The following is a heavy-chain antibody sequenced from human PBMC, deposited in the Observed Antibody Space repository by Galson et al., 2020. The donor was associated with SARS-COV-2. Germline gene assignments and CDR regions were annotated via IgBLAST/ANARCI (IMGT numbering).Heavy chain of an antibody. CDR3: AREAMARYYYGMYV. V-gene: IGHV3-30-3*01. Sequence: TGGSLRLSCAASGFTFSSYAMHWVRQAPGKGLEWVAVISYDGSNKYYADSVKGRFTISRDNSKNTLYLQMNSLRAEDTAVYYCAREAMARYYYGMYVWVQVTTVTVAS. CDR2: ISYDGSNK. D-gene: IGHD5-18*01. CDR1: GFTFSSYA. J-gene: IGHJ6*02.